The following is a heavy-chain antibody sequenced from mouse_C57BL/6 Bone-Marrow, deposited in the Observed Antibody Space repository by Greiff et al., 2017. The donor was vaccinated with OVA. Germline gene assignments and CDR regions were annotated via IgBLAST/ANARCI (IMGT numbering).Heavy chain of an antibody. V-gene: IGHV3-6*01. Sequence: EVKVEESGPGLVKPSQSLSLTCSVTGYSITSGYYWNWIRQFPGNKLEWMGYISYDGSNNYNPSLKNRISITRDTSKNQFFLQLNSVTTEDTATYYCASIYYYGSRGAYWGQGTLVTVSA. CDR2: ISYDGSN. CDR1: GYSITSGYY. J-gene: IGHJ3*01. CDR3: ASIYYYGSRGAY. D-gene: IGHD1-1*01.